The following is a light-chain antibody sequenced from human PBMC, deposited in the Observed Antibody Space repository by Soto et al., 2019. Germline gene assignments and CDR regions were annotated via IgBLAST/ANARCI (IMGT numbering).Light chain of an antibody. V-gene: IGKV1-39*01. CDR3: QQSYSTPLYT. J-gene: IGKJ2*01. Sequence: DIQMTQSPSSLSASVGDSVTITCRTSHTINNYLNWYQQKPGKAPKLLIYTASSLQSGVPSRFSGDGSGTDFTLTISSLQPEDFATYYCQQSYSTPLYTFGPGTKLEIK. CDR1: HTINNY. CDR2: TAS.